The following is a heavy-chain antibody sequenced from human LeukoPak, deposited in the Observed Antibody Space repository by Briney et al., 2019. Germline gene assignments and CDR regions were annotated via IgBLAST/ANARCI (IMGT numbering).Heavy chain of an antibody. V-gene: IGHV4-59*11. CDR2: IYYTGVT. D-gene: IGHD3-22*01. CDR3: AITRAYDSSGYSFDY. Sequence: SETLSLTCTVSGGSISSHYWSWIRQPPGKGLEWIGYIYYTGVTNYNPSLQTRVTISVDTSKHQFSLKLSSVTAADTAVYYCAITRAYDSSGYSFDYWGQGTLVTVSS. J-gene: IGHJ4*02. CDR1: GGSISSHY.